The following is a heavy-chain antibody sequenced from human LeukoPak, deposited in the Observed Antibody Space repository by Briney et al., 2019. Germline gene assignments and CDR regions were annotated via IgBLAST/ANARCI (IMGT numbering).Heavy chain of an antibody. Sequence: ASVTVSCKASGYTFTSYDINWVRQATGQGLEWMGWMNPNSGNTGYAQKFQGRVTMTRNTSISTAYMELSSLRSEDTAVYYCARGLYGDFAGYYYYYMDVWGKGTTVTVSS. CDR2: MNPNSGNT. V-gene: IGHV1-8*01. CDR3: ARGLYGDFAGYYYYYMDV. J-gene: IGHJ6*03. CDR1: GYTFTSYD. D-gene: IGHD4-17*01.